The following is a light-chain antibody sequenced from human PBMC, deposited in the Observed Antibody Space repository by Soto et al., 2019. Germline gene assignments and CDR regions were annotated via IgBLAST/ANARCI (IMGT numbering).Light chain of an antibody. Sequence: EIVLTQSPATLSLSPGERATLSCRASQSVSSYLAWYQQKPGQAPRLLIYDASSRAPGIPARFSGRGTGTDFTLTITSLEPEDSAVYHCQQRTNWPSITFGQGTRLEIK. CDR3: QQRTNWPSIT. CDR1: QSVSSY. V-gene: IGKV3-11*01. J-gene: IGKJ5*01. CDR2: DAS.